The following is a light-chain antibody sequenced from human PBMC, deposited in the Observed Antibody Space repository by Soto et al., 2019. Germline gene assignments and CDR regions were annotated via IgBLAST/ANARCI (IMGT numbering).Light chain of an antibody. CDR1: KLGERY. Sequence: SYELTQPPSVSVSPGQTASITCSGDKLGERYACWYQQKPGQSPVLVIYQGNRRPPGIPDRFSGSNSGNSATLTISGTQAMDEADYYCQTWDGNSPWFGGGTKVTVL. CDR2: QGN. CDR3: QTWDGNSPW. J-gene: IGLJ3*02. V-gene: IGLV3-1*01.